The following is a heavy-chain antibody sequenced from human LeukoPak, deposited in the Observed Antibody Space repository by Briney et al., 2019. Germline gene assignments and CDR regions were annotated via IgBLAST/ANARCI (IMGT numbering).Heavy chain of an antibody. CDR2: IWSGGTNK. J-gene: IGHJ4*02. V-gene: IGHV3-33*01. CDR1: GFTFSGYG. D-gene: IGHD3-22*01. CDR3: ARTHYDGGGYYKFDS. Sequence: GTSLRLSCAASGFTFSGYGMHWVRQAPGKGLEWVAIIWSGGTNKYYADSVKGRFTISRDNSKNTLYLQMDSLRAEDTALYYCARTHYDGGGYYKFDSWGQRTLVTVSS.